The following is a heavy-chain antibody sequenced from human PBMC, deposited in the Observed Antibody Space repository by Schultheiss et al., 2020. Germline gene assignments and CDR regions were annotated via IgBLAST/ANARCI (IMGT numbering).Heavy chain of an antibody. D-gene: IGHD5-18*01. CDR1: GGSFSGYY. CDR2: IYYSGST. CDR3: ARASLIQLWSPGAFDI. Sequence: SETLSLTCAVYGGSFSGYYWSWIRQHPGKGLEWIGYIYYSGSTNYNPSLKSRVTISVDTSKNQFSLKLSSVTAADTAVYYCARASLIQLWSPGAFDIWGQGTMVTVSS. J-gene: IGHJ3*02. V-gene: IGHV4-34*01.